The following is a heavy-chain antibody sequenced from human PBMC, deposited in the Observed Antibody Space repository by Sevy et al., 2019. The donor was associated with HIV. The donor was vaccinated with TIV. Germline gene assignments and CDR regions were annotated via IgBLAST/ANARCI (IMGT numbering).Heavy chain of an antibody. CDR3: AGEAYYYDSREENWFDP. CDR1: GFTFSTYS. CDR2: ISRTSTTT. J-gene: IGHJ5*02. V-gene: IGHV3-48*02. D-gene: IGHD3-22*01. Sequence: GGSLRLSCKASGFTFSTYSMHWVRQAPGKGLEWVSSISRTSTTTYYADSAKGRFTISRDNAKNSLYLQMNSLRDEDTAVYDGAGEAYYYDSREENWFDPWGQGTLVTVSS.